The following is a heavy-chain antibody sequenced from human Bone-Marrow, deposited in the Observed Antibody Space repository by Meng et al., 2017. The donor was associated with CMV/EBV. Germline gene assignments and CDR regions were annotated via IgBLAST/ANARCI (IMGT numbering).Heavy chain of an antibody. CDR3: ARDPAISAAGAYDY. J-gene: IGHJ4*02. CDR1: GYTFTAYT. D-gene: IGHD6-13*01. V-gene: IGHV1-2*04. Sequence: ASGYTFTAYTMRWVRQAPGQGPEWMGWINPDSGATNYAQKFQGWITMTRDTSISTAYLELIRLTSDDTAVYYCARDPAISAAGAYDYWGQGTLVTVSS. CDR2: INPDSGAT.